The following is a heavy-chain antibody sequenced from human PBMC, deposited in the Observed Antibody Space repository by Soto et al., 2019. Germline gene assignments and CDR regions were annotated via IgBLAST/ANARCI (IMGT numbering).Heavy chain of an antibody. Sequence: QVQLVQSGAEVKKPGASVKVSCKVSGYTLTELSMHWVRQAPGKGLEWMGGFDPEDGETIYAHKFQGRVTMTADTSTDTAYMELSSLRSEDTAVYDCASSLRYSSGWYYWGQGTLVTVSS. D-gene: IGHD6-19*01. CDR2: FDPEDGET. CDR1: GYTLTELS. CDR3: ASSLRYSSGWYY. V-gene: IGHV1-24*01. J-gene: IGHJ4*02.